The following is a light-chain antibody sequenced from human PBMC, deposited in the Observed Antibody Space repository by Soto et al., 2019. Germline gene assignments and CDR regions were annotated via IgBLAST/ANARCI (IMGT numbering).Light chain of an antibody. CDR2: AAS. CDR1: QSISSW. J-gene: IGKJ1*01. CDR3: QQYNSFWT. Sequence: DIQMTQSPSTLSASVGARVTITCRASQSISSWLAWYQHKAGKAPKVLIYAASSLQSGVPSRFSGSGSGTEFTLTISSLQPDDFATYYCQQYNSFWTFGQGTKVDIK. V-gene: IGKV1-5*01.